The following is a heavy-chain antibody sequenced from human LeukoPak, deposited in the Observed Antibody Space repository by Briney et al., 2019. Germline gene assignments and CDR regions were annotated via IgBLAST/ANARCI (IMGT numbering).Heavy chain of an antibody. CDR3: ARRAGSYSHSYDY. V-gene: IGHV3-48*01. D-gene: IGHD2-15*01. CDR2: ISSSSSTK. Sequence: GGSLRLSCAASGFTFSSYSMNWVRQAPGKGLEWVSYISSSSSTKYYAASVKGRFTISRDNANNSLYLQMNSLRAEDTAVDYCARRAGSYSHSYDYWGQGTLVTVSS. J-gene: IGHJ4*02. CDR1: GFTFSSYS.